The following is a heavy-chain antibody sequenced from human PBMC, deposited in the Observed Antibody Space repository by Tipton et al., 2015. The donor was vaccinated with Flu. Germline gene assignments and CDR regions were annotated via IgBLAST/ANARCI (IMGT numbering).Heavy chain of an antibody. CDR3: VSPPLSCSGGRCSYRFDF. CDR1: GFSIAPYD. CDR2: IWRNGVTT. J-gene: IGHJ4*02. V-gene: IGHV3-23*05. D-gene: IGHD2-15*01. Sequence: GSLRLSCAASGFSIAPYDMSWVRQAPGKGLEWVSIIWRNGVTTYYGDSVRGRFAISRDNSRDTLSLQMNDLRAEDTATYYCVSPPLSCSGGRCSYRFDFWGQGTLVTVSS.